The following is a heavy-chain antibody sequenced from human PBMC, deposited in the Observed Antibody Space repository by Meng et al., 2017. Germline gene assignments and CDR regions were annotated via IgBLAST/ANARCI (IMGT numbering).Heavy chain of an antibody. CDR3: ARDLGGSGSYYPRRFDY. V-gene: IGHV1-69*06. CDR2: IIPIFGTA. Sequence: SVKVSCKASGGTFSSYAISWVRQAPGQGLGWMGGIIPIFGTANYAQKFQGRVTITADKSTSTAYMELSSLRSEDTAVYYCARDLGGSGSYYPRRFDYWGQGTLVTVSS. J-gene: IGHJ4*02. D-gene: IGHD3-10*01. CDR1: GGTFSSYA.